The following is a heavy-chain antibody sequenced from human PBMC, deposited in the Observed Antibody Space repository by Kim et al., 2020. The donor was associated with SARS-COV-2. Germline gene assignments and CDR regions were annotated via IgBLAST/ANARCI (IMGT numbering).Heavy chain of an antibody. V-gene: IGHV3-74*01. J-gene: IGHJ5*02. Sequence: GGSLRLSCEASGFTFSIYWMNWVRQGPGKGLVWVSRIKSDGSDTHYADSVKGRFTISRDNAKNTLHLQLNSLGVEDTAIYYCARGSFQQGFDPWGQGTLVTVSS. CDR1: GFTFSIYW. D-gene: IGHD6-13*01. CDR3: ARGSFQQGFDP. CDR2: IKSDGSDT.